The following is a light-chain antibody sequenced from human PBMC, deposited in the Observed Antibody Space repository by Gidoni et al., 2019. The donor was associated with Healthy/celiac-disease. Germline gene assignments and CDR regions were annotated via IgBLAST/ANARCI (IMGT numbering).Light chain of an antibody. Sequence: QAGLTQPPSVSKGLRQTATLTCTGNSNNVGNQGAAWLQQHQGHPPKLLSYRNNNRPSGISERLSASRSGNTASLTITGLQPEDEADYYCSAWDSSLSASGVFGGGTKLTVL. V-gene: IGLV10-54*01. CDR3: SAWDSSLSASGV. CDR1: SNNVGNQG. CDR2: RNN. J-gene: IGLJ3*02.